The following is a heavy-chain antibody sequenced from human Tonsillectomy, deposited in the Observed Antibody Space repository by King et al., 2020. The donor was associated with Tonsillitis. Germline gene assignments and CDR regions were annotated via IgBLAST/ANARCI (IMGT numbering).Heavy chain of an antibody. CDR2: INPNNGGT. CDR3: ARVLSNDAFDI. V-gene: IGHV1-2*02. Sequence: VQLVESGADVKEPGASVKVSCKASGYIFTDYYIHWVRQAPGQGLEWMGWINPNNGGTNYPQKFQGRVTMTRDTSISTAYMELSSLRSDDTAVYYCARVLSNDAFDIWGQGTMVTVSS. J-gene: IGHJ3*02. CDR1: GYIFTDYY.